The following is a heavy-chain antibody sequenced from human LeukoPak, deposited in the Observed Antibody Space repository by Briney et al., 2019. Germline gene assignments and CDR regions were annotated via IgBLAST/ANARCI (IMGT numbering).Heavy chain of an antibody. Sequence: SQTLSLTCAISGDSVSSNSAAWNRIRQSPSRGLEWLGRTYYRSKWYNDYAVSVKSRITINPDTSKNQFSLQLNSVTPEDTAVYYCARGGQGGGYSADDAFDIWGQGTMVTVSS. CDR2: TYYRSKWYN. V-gene: IGHV6-1*01. CDR3: ARGGQGGGYSADDAFDI. J-gene: IGHJ3*02. CDR1: GDSVSSNSAA. D-gene: IGHD5-24*01.